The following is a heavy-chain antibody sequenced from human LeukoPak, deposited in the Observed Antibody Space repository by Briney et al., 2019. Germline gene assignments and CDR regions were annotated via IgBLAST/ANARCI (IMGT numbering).Heavy chain of an antibody. Sequence: PSETLSLTCTVSGGSISSYYWSWIRQPPGKGLEWIGYIYYSGSTNYNPSLKSRVTISVDTSKNQFSLKLSSVTAADTAVYYCARQRYSSSSFDPWGQGTLVTVSS. CDR1: GGSISSYY. D-gene: IGHD6-13*01. CDR2: IYYSGST. V-gene: IGHV4-59*08. J-gene: IGHJ5*02. CDR3: ARQRYSSSSFDP.